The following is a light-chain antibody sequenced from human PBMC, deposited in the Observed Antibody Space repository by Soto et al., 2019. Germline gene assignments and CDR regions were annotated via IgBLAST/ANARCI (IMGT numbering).Light chain of an antibody. J-gene: IGKJ4*01. CDR1: QGVSTN. V-gene: IGKV3-15*01. CDR2: GAS. Sequence: EIVLTQSPATLSVSPGERVTLSCRASQGVSTNLVWYQQKPGQAPRLLIFGASARATGIPVTFSGSGSGTDFTLTISSLQFEDFAVYYCQQYNAWPLTFGGGTKLEIQ. CDR3: QQYNAWPLT.